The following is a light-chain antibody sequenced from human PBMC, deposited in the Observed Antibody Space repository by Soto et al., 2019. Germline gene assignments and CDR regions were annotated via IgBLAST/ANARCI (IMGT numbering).Light chain of an antibody. CDR1: SSNIESNT. J-gene: IGLJ1*01. V-gene: IGLV1-44*01. CDR3: AAWDDSLNGLYV. CDR2: TNN. Sequence: QLVLTQPPSASGTPGQRVTISCSGSSSNIESNTVNWYQQLPGTAPKLLIYTNNQRPSGVPDRFSGSKSGTSASLAISGLQSEDEADYYCAAWDDSLNGLYVFGTGTKLTVL.